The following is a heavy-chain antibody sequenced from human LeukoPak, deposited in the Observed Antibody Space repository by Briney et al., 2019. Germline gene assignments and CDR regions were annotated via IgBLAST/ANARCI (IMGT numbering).Heavy chain of an antibody. CDR2: ISGSDGTTSTST. Sequence: GGSLGLSCAASGFTFSSYAMSWVRQAPGKGLEWVSSISGSDGTTSTSTYYADSVKGRFTISRDNSKNTLYLQMNSLRAEDTALYYCAKRGWEFSFYYYYYMDVWGKGTTVTVSS. J-gene: IGHJ6*03. D-gene: IGHD1-26*01. V-gene: IGHV3-23*01. CDR3: AKRGWEFSFYYYYYMDV. CDR1: GFTFSSYA.